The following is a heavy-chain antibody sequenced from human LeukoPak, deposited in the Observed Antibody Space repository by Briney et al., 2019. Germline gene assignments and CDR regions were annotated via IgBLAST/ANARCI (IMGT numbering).Heavy chain of an antibody. CDR1: GFTFSSYA. Sequence: PGGSLRLSCAASGFTFSSYAMSWVRQAPGKGLEWVSAISGSGGSTYYADSVKGRFTISRDNSKNTLYLQMNSLRAEDTAVYYCARDPNYDILTGYHNENYFDYWGQGTLVTVSS. D-gene: IGHD3-9*01. CDR2: ISGSGGST. J-gene: IGHJ4*02. V-gene: IGHV3-23*01. CDR3: ARDPNYDILTGYHNENYFDY.